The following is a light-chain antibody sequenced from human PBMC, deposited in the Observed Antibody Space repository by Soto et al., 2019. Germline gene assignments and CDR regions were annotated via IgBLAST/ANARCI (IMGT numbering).Light chain of an antibody. CDR3: QVWDSTSDHYV. CDR2: DGS. V-gene: IGLV3-21*02. CDR1: NIGSKS. Sequence: SYGMTQPDSVSVAPGQTARIPCGGDNIGSKSVYWYQQKPGQAPVVVVYDGSDRPSGIPERFSGSNSGTTATLAISRVEAGDEADYFCQVWDSTSDHYVFGAAIKVTVL. J-gene: IGLJ1*01.